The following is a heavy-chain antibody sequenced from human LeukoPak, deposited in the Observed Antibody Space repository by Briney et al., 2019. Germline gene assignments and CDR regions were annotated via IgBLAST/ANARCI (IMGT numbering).Heavy chain of an antibody. V-gene: IGHV3-53*01. J-gene: IGHJ4*02. CDR1: GFTFSSYS. CDR2: IYSGGST. D-gene: IGHD3-9*01. CDR3: ASVLERYYDILMWGEDY. Sequence: PGGSLRLSCAASGFTFSSYSMSWVRQAPGKGLEWVSVIYSGGSTYYADSVKGRFTISRDNSKNTLYLQMNSLRAEDTAVYYCASVLERYYDILMWGEDYWGQGTLVTVSS.